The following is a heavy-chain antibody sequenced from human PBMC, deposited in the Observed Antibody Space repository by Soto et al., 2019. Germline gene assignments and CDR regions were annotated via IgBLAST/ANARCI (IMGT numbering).Heavy chain of an antibody. CDR3: ARLWGYGDYNNWFDP. CDR2: IYYSGST. V-gene: IGHV4-59*08. D-gene: IGHD4-17*01. CDR1: GGSISSYY. Sequence: SETLSLTCTVSGGSISSYYWSWIRQPPGKGLEWIGYIYYSGSTNYNPSLKSRVTISVDTSKNQFSLKLSSVTAADTAVYYCARLWGYGDYNNWFDPWGQGTLVTVSS. J-gene: IGHJ5*02.